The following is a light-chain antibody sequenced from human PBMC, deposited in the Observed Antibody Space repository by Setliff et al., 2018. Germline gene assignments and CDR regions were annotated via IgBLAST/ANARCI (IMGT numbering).Light chain of an antibody. V-gene: IGLV2-14*01. CDR3: SSYTSSSTRV. Sequence: QSALTQPASVSGSPGQSITISCTGTSSDVGYYNYVSWYQQRPGKAPKLMIYEVSNRPSGVSNRFSGSKSGNTASLTISGLQAEDEADYYCSSYTSSSTRVFGTGTKV. CDR1: SSDVGYYNY. J-gene: IGLJ1*01. CDR2: EVS.